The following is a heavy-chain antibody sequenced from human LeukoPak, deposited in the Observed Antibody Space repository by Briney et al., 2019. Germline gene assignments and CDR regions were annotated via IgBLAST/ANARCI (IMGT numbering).Heavy chain of an antibody. Sequence: SETLSLTCTVPGGSISNYYWSWIRLPAGKGLEWIGRIYTSGNIDYNPSLKSRVTMSVDTSRNQFSLKLWSVTAADTAVFYCARESKTYDGSGYYHDSWGQGTLVTVSS. CDR1: GGSISNYY. V-gene: IGHV4-4*07. CDR3: ARESKTYDGSGYYHDS. CDR2: IYTSGNI. J-gene: IGHJ4*02. D-gene: IGHD3-22*01.